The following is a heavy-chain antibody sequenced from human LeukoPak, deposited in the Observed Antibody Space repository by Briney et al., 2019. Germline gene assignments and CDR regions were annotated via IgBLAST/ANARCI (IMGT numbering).Heavy chain of an antibody. Sequence: GGSLRLSCAASGFTFSRYSMNWVRQAPGKGLEWVSYISSSSSTIYYADSVRGRFTISRDNAKNSLYLQMNSLRAEDTAVYYCAGTNYYDSSGYYSSFDYWGQGTLVTVSS. D-gene: IGHD3-22*01. CDR1: GFTFSRYS. V-gene: IGHV3-48*01. J-gene: IGHJ4*02. CDR3: AGTNYYDSSGYYSSFDY. CDR2: ISSSSSTI.